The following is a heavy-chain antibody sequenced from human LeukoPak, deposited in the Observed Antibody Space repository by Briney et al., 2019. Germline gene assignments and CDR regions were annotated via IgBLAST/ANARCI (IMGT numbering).Heavy chain of an antibody. Sequence: ASVKVSCKASGYRFISNYIQWVRQAPGLGPEWMGWMHPGNGNTRYAEKFQGRVTMTRDTSINTVYMDLNSLRSDDTAVYYCAREGSYCVGGDCYSFDFWGQGTLITVSS. J-gene: IGHJ4*02. CDR2: MHPGNGNT. CDR1: GYRFISNY. CDR3: AREGSYCVGGDCYSFDF. V-gene: IGHV1-2*02. D-gene: IGHD2-21*02.